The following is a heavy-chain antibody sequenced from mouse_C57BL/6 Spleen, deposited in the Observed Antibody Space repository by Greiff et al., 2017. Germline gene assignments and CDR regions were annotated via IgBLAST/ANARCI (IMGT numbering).Heavy chain of an antibody. CDR1: GYTFTSYW. CDR3: ARSGGNYEEVDY. D-gene: IGHD2-1*01. CDR2: IYPGSGST. V-gene: IGHV1-55*01. Sequence: QVQLQQPGAELVKPGASVTMSCKASGYTFTSYWITWVKQRPGQGLEWIGDIYPGSGSTNYNEKFKSKATLTVDTSSSTAYMQLSSLTSEDSAVSYCARSGGNYEEVDYWGQGTTLTVSS. J-gene: IGHJ2*01.